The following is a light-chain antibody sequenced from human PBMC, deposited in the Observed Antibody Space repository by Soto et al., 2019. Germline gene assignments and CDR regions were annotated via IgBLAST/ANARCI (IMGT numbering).Light chain of an antibody. CDR2: DAS. V-gene: IGKV1-5*01. Sequence: DIPTTQSPSTLSASVGDRVTITCRASQSISSWLAWYQQKPGKAPKLLIYDASSLESGVPSRFSGSGSGTEFTLTIRILQPDDFATYYCQQYNSYSFGGGTKVEIK. CDR1: QSISSW. J-gene: IGKJ4*01. CDR3: QQYNSYS.